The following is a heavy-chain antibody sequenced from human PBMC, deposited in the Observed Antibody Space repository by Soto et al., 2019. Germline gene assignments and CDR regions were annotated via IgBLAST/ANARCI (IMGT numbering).Heavy chain of an antibody. CDR1: GFTFSSYA. V-gene: IGHV3-64D*08. CDR3: VTISITIFGVVPNDY. D-gene: IGHD3-3*01. Sequence: GGSLRLSCSASGFTFSSYAMHWVRQAPGKGLEYVSAISSNGGSTYYADSVKGRFTISRDNSKNTLYLQMSSLRAEDTAVYYCVTISITIFGVVPNDYWGQGTLVTVSS. CDR2: ISSNGGST. J-gene: IGHJ4*02.